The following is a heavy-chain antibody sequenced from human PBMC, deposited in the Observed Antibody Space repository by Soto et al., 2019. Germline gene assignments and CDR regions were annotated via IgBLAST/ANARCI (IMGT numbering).Heavy chain of an antibody. CDR1: GFNFNTYS. V-gene: IGHV3-21*02. J-gene: IGHJ6*02. D-gene: IGHD1-26*01. CDR2: INASGAYK. CDR3: AGERSALPGARDAMDV. Sequence: EVRLVESRGGLVKPGGSLRVSCAASGFNFNTYSMNWVRQAPGKGLQWVSFINASGAYKYYADSVRGRFTISRDNAKKSVFLEMNSLTADDTAIYYCAGERSALPGARDAMDVWGQGTTVTVSS.